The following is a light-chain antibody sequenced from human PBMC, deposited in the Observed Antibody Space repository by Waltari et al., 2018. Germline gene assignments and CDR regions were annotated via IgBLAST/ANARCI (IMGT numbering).Light chain of an antibody. Sequence: DVVMTQTPTSPRVTAGEPASISSRYSQSLLHSNGNTYLHWYLQKPGQSPRLLIYKVTNRESGVPDRFSGGGSGTDFTLKISRVEPEDVGVYYCMQTTKDPYSFGQGTKVEIK. CDR1: QSLLHSNGNTY. CDR2: KVT. J-gene: IGKJ2*03. V-gene: IGKV2-28*01. CDR3: MQTTKDPYS.